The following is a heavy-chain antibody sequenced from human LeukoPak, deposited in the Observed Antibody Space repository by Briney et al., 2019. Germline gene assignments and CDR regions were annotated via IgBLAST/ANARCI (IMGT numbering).Heavy chain of an antibody. CDR1: GFTFSNSW. J-gene: IGHJ4*02. CDR2: INSDGSIK. CDR3: ARGPDHGGSYYHD. V-gene: IGHV3-74*01. D-gene: IGHD1-26*01. Sequence: GGSLRLSCAASGFTFSNSWMYWVRQAPGKGLVWVSRINSDGSIKQYVDSVKGRFTISRDNAKNTLFLQMNSLRVEDTAVYYCARGPDHGGSYYHDWGQGTPVTVSS.